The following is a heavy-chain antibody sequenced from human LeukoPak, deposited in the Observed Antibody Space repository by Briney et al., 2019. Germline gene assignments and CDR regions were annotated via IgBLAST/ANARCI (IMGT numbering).Heavy chain of an antibody. D-gene: IGHD2-21*01. J-gene: IGHJ6*02. V-gene: IGHV3-7*01. CDR3: ARYCGGDCYGMDV. CDR2: IKQDGSEK. Sequence: GGSLRLSCVASGFTFSSYWMSWVRQAPGKGLEWVANIKQDGSEKYYVDSVKGRFTTSRDNAKNSLYLQMNSLRAEDTAVYYCARYCGGDCYGMDVWGQGTTVTVSS. CDR1: GFTFSSYW.